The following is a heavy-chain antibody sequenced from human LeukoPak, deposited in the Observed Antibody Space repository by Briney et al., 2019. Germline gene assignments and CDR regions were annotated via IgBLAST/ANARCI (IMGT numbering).Heavy chain of an antibody. J-gene: IGHJ4*02. D-gene: IGHD6-19*01. Sequence: GASVKVSCKASGYTFTGYYMHWVRQAPGQGLEWMGWINPNSGGTNYAQKFQGWVTMTRDTSISTAYMELSRLRPDDTAVYYCARVVAGTWGVFDYWGQGTLVTVSS. CDR1: GYTFTGYY. V-gene: IGHV1-2*04. CDR3: ARVVAGTWGVFDY. CDR2: INPNSGGT.